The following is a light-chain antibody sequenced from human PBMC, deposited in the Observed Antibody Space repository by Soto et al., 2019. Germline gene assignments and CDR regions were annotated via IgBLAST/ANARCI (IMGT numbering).Light chain of an antibody. V-gene: IGLV4-69*01. J-gene: IGLJ2*01. CDR3: QTWGTGIVV. Sequence: QLVRTQSPSASASLGASVKLTCTLSSGHSNYAIAWHQQQPEKGPRYLMKLNSDGSHSKGDGIPYRFSGSSSGAERYLTISSLQSEDEADYYCQTWGTGIVVFGGGTKLTVL. CDR2: LNSDGSH. CDR1: SGHSNYA.